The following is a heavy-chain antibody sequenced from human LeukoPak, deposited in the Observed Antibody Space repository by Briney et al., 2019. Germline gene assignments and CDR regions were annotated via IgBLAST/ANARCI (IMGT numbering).Heavy chain of an antibody. Sequence: SETLPLTCAVYGGSFSGYYWSWIRQPPGKGLEWIGEINHSGSTNYNPSLKSRVTISVDTSKNQFSLKLSSVTAADTAVYYCARDDIAVAGLDAFDIWGQGTMVTVSS. V-gene: IGHV4-34*01. D-gene: IGHD6-19*01. CDR3: ARDDIAVAGLDAFDI. CDR2: INHSGST. CDR1: GGSFSGYY. J-gene: IGHJ3*02.